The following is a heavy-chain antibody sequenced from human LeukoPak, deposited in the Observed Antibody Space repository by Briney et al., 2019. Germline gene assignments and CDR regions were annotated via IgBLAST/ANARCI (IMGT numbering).Heavy chain of an antibody. CDR3: AGAAGGAVGYCSGGSCYFAGSWFDP. CDR1: GYTFTSYG. D-gene: IGHD2-15*01. CDR2: ISAYNGNT. V-gene: IGHV1-18*01. J-gene: IGHJ5*02. Sequence: ASVKVSCKASGYTFTSYGISWVRQAPGQGLEWMGWISAYNGNTNYAQKLQGRVTMTTDTSTSTAYMELRSLRSDDTAVYYCAGAAGGAVGYCSGGSCYFAGSWFDPWGQGTLVTVSS.